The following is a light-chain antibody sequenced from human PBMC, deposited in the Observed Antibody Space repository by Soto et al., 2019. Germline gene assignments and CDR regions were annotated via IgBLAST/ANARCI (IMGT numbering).Light chain of an antibody. CDR3: QQYGSSGT. V-gene: IGKV3-20*01. Sequence: NVLTQAPGTLSLSPGERAPPSRRASQSVSNNYLAWYQQKPGQAPRLLIYGASNRATGIPDRFSGSGSGTDFTLTISRLEPEDFAVYYCQQYGSSGTFGQGTKVDIK. CDR1: QSVSNNY. CDR2: GAS. J-gene: IGKJ1*01.